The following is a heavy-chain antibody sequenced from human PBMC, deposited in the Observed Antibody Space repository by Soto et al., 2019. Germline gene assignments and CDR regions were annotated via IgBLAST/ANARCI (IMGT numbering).Heavy chain of an antibody. CDR3: AREETAWPLAYGLDV. D-gene: IGHD2-21*02. J-gene: IGHJ6*02. CDR1: GFTFGTYS. Sequence: GGSMRPSCVASGFTFGTYSMHWVRQAPGKGLEWVSSITRGGETYYAESVKGRLTISRDYAKNSVSLQMNSLRVEDTAVYYCAREETAWPLAYGLDVWGQGTTVTVSS. CDR2: ITRGGET. V-gene: IGHV3-21*01.